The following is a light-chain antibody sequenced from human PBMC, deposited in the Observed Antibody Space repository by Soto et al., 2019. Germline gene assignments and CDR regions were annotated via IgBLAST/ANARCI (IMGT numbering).Light chain of an antibody. CDR2: EVS. V-gene: IGLV2-8*01. CDR1: SSDVGGYNY. CDR3: SSYVGSNNLV. Sequence: QSALTQPPSVSGSPGQSVTISCTGTSSDVGGYNYVSWYQQHPGKAPKLMIYEVSKRPSGVPDRFSGSKSGNTASLTVSGLQAEDEADYYCSSYVGSNNLVFGGGTQLTVL. J-gene: IGLJ3*02.